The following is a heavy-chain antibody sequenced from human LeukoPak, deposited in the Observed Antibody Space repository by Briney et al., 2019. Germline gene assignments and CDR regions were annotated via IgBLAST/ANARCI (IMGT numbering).Heavy chain of an antibody. CDR2: ITESGST. CDR3: AKESGSRYYYFDY. D-gene: IGHD3-22*01. CDR1: GFTFSTCA. V-gene: IGHV3-23*01. Sequence: GGSLRLSCAASGFTFSTCAMSWVRQAPGKGLEWVSTITESGSTFYADSVKGRFTISRDNAKATLFLQMDTLRVADTTIYYCAKESGSRYYYFDYWGQGALVTVSS. J-gene: IGHJ4*02.